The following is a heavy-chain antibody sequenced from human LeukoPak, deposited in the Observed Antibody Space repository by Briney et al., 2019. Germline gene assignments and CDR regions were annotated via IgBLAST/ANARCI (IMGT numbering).Heavy chain of an antibody. D-gene: IGHD3-22*01. CDR2: ISYDGSNK. J-gene: IGHJ1*01. V-gene: IGHV3-30*18. Sequence: GGSLRLSCAASGFTFSTYGMHWVRQAPGKGLEWVAVISYDGSNKYYADSVKGRFTISRDNSKNTLYLQMNSLRAEDTAVYYCANAYYYDSSGYYSEYFQHWGQGTLVTVS. CDR3: ANAYYYDSSGYYSEYFQH. CDR1: GFTFSTYG.